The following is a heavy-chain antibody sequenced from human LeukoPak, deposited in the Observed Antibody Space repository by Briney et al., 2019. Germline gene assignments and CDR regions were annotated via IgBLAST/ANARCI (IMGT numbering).Heavy chain of an antibody. D-gene: IGHD3-22*01. J-gene: IGHJ4*02. CDR2: INPNSGGT. V-gene: IGHV1-2*02. CDR1: GYTFTGYY. Sequence: ASVKVSCKASGYTFTGYYMHWVRQAPGQGLEWMGWINPNSGGTNYAQKFQGRVTMTRDTSISTAYMELSRLRSDDTAVYYCARVLGTYYYDSSPVGYFDYWGQGTLVTVSS. CDR3: ARVLGTYYYDSSPVGYFDY.